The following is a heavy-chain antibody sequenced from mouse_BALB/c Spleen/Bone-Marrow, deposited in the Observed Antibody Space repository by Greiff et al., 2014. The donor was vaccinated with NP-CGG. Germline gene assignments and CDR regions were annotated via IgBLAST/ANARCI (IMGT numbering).Heavy chain of an antibody. CDR2: ISRGGSYI. Sequence: EVQLVESGGGLVKPGGSLKLSCAASGFTFSTYAMSWVRQTPEKRLEWVATISRGGSYIYYPDSVKGRFTISRDNAKNTLYLQMSSLGSEDTAIYYCARRYGNYGNFDVWGARTTVTVSS. J-gene: IGHJ1*01. D-gene: IGHD2-1*01. CDR1: GFTFSTYA. V-gene: IGHV5-9-3*01. CDR3: ARRYGNYGNFDV.